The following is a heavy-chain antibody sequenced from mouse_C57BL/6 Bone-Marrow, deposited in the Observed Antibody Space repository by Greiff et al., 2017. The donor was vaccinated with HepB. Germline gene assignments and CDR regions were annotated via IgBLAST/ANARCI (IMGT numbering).Heavy chain of an antibody. V-gene: IGHV1-76*01. CDR3: ARGGYYCDY. CDR1: GYTFTDYY. J-gene: IGHJ2*01. Sequence: QVQLKESGAELVRPGASVKLSCKASGYTFTDYYINWVKQRPGQGLEWIARIYPGSGNTYYNEKFKGKATLTAEKSSSTAYMQLSSLTSEDSAVYFCARGGYYCDYWGQGTTLTVSS. CDR2: IYPGSGNT. D-gene: IGHD1-1*02.